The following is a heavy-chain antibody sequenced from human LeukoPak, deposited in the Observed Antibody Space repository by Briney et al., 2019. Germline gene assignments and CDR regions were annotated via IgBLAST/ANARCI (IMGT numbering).Heavy chain of an antibody. CDR1: GGSIRSYY. D-gene: IGHD6-13*01. J-gene: IGHJ4*02. Sequence: SETLSLTCTVSGGSIRSYYWSWIRQPPGKGLEWIGYIYYGGSTNYNPSLKGRVTISGDTSKNQFSLKLNSVTAADTAVYYCAREFPIAAAGYYFDYWGQGTLVTVSS. CDR2: IYYGGST. CDR3: AREFPIAAAGYYFDY. V-gene: IGHV4-59*01.